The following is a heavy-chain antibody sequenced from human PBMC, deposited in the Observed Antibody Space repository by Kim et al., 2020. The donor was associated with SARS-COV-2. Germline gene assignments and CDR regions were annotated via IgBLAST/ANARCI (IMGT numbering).Heavy chain of an antibody. D-gene: IGHD1-26*01. Sequence: DSVKGRFTFSRDNSKNTLYLQMNSLRAEDTALYFCAKDQSGSSYYYSGMDVWGPGTTVTVSS. J-gene: IGHJ6*02. CDR3: AKDQSGSSYYYSGMDV. V-gene: IGHV3-23*01.